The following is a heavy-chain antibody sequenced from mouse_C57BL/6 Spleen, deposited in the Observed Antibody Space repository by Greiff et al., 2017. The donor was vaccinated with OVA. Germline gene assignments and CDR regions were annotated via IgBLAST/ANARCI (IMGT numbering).Heavy chain of an antibody. D-gene: IGHD1-1*01. Sequence: VQLQQSGAELAKPGASVKLSCKASGYTFTSYWMHWVKQRPGQGLEWIGYINPSSGYTKYNQKFKDKATLTADKSSSTAYMQLSSLTYEDSAVYYGARSYYGSSYNFDYWGQGTTLTVSS. CDR2: INPSSGYT. CDR1: GYTFTSYW. V-gene: IGHV1-7*01. CDR3: ARSYYGSSYNFDY. J-gene: IGHJ2*01.